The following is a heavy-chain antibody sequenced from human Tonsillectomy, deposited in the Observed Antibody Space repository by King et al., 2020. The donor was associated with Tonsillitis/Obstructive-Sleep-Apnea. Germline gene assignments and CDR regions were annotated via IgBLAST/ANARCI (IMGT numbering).Heavy chain of an antibody. J-gene: IGHJ4*02. D-gene: IGHD2-2*01. CDR3: ARISLEVVPAAPPDY. V-gene: IGHV3-7*03. CDR1: GFTFSNYW. CDR2: IKQDGNEK. Sequence: VQLVESGGGLVQPGGSLRLSCAASGFTFSNYWMSWVRQAPGKGLEWVANIKQDGNEKYYVDSVKGRFTISRDNAKNSLYLQMNSLRAEDTAVYYCARISLEVVPAAPPDYWGQGTLVTVSS.